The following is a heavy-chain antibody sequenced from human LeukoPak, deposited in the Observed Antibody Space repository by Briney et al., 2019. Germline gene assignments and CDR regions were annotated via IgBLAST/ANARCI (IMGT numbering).Heavy chain of an antibody. V-gene: IGHV4-59*01. CDR2: IHYNGNT. Sequence: SETLSLTCTVSGVSISSYYWTWIRQTPGKGLEWIAYIHYNGNTKGNPSLKSRVTISLDTSKNQFSLKLTSLTAADTAVYYCARGVDCGYPDYWGQGTLVTVSS. CDR3: ARGVDCGYPDY. D-gene: IGHD2-21*01. J-gene: IGHJ4*02. CDR1: GVSISSYY.